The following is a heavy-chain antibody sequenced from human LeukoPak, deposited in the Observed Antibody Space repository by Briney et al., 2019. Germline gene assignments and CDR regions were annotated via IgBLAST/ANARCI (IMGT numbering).Heavy chain of an antibody. J-gene: IGHJ4*02. CDR1: GYSFTSYW. V-gene: IGHV5-51*01. Sequence: GESLKISCKGSGYSFTSYWIGWVRQMPGKGLEWMGIIYPGDSDTRYSPSFQGQVTISADKSISTAYLQWSSLKASDTAMYYCARLPYYYDARGPTREFDYWGQGTLVTVSS. CDR2: IYPGDSDT. CDR3: ARLPYYYDARGPTREFDY. D-gene: IGHD3-22*01.